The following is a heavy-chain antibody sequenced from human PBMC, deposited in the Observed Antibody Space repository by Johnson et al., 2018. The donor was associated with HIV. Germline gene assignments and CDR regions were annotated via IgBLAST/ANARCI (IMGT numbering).Heavy chain of an antibody. CDR1: GITFSDYA. CDR3: AKSPRFTIFGSDAFDI. CDR2: IKTCDGGS. D-gene: IGHD3-3*01. Sequence: VQLVESGGGVVQPGRSLRLSCAASGITFSDYAMNWVRQASGRGLEWISGIKTCDGGSNCADAVKGRFTFSRDNSKNTLYLQMNSLRAEDTAVYYCAKSPRFTIFGSDAFDIWGQGTMVTVSS. V-gene: IGHV3-23*04. J-gene: IGHJ3*02.